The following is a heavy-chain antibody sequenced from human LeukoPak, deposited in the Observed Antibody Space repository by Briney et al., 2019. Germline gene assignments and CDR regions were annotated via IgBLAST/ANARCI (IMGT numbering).Heavy chain of an antibody. CDR3: ARDRYCSSTSCYNYYGMDV. V-gene: IGHV3-48*01. CDR1: GFTFSSYW. CDR2: ISSSSSTI. D-gene: IGHD2-2*02. J-gene: IGHJ6*02. Sequence: AGGSLRLSCAASGFTFSSYWMSWVRQAPGKGLEWVSYISSSSSTIYYADSVKGRFTISRDNAKNSLYLQMNSLRAEDTAVYYCARDRYCSSTSCYNYYGMDVWGQGTTVTVSS.